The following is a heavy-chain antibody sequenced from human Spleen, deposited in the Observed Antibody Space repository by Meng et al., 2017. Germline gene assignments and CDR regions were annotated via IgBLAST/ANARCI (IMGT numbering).Heavy chain of an antibody. CDR1: GGSFSDYY. D-gene: IGHD4-11*01. Sequence: QLPLQESGPGLVQPSETLSLLCVVSGGSFSDYYWSWIRQPPGKGLEWIGEINHSGSTNYNPSLESRATISVDTSQNNLSLKLSSVTAADSAVYYCARGPTTMAHDFDYWGQGTLVTVSS. CDR2: INHSGST. J-gene: IGHJ4*02. CDR3: ARGPTTMAHDFDY. V-gene: IGHV4-34*01.